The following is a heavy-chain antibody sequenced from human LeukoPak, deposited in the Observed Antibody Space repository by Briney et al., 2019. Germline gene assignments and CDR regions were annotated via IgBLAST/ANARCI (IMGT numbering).Heavy chain of an antibody. Sequence: GGSLRLSCAASRFTFSSYDMNWFRQAPGKGLEWVSHISESGTTIYYADSVKGRFTISRDNTKNSLYLQMNSLRAEDTAIYYCARDSQWRAFDIWGQGTMVTVSS. CDR2: ISESGTTI. CDR1: RFTFSSYD. D-gene: IGHD6-19*01. V-gene: IGHV3-48*03. CDR3: ARDSQWRAFDI. J-gene: IGHJ3*02.